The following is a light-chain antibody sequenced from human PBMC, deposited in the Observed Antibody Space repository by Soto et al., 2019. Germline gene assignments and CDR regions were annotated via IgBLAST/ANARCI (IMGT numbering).Light chain of an antibody. J-gene: IGKJ2*01. CDR3: QQRDLWSRT. CDR1: QNVGSY. V-gene: IGKV3-11*01. Sequence: EIVLTQSPATLSLFPGERATLSCKASQNVGSYLAWYQQKPGQAPRLLIYDGSHRAPGIPARFSGSQSGTDFTLTISSLEPEDFAIYYCQQRDLWSRTFGQGTKLEIK. CDR2: DGS.